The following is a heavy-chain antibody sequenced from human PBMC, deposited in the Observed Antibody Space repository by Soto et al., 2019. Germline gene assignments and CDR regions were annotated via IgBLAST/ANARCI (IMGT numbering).Heavy chain of an antibody. CDR1: GGSISSGDYY. V-gene: IGHV4-30-4*01. Sequence: SETLSLTCTVSGGSISSGDYYWSWIRQPPGKGLEWIGYIYYSGSTYYNPSLKSRVTISVDTSKNQFSLKLSSVTAADTAVYYCARDSNYYGSGSYSRFDYWGQGTLVTVSS. J-gene: IGHJ4*02. CDR2: IYYSGST. CDR3: ARDSNYYGSGSYSRFDY. D-gene: IGHD3-10*01.